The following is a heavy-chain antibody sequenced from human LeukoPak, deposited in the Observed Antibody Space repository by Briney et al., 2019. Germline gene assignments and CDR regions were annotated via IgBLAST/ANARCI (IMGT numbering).Heavy chain of an antibody. D-gene: IGHD6-6*01. V-gene: IGHV4-34*01. CDR3: ARTLKPYSSSSHWFDP. CDR2: INHSEST. Sequence: SETLSLTCAVHGGSFSGYYWSWIRQPPGKGLEWIGEINHSESTNYNPSLKSRVTISVDTSKNQFSLKLSSVTAADTAVYYCARTLKPYSSSSHWFDPWGQGTLVTVSS. CDR1: GGSFSGYY. J-gene: IGHJ5*02.